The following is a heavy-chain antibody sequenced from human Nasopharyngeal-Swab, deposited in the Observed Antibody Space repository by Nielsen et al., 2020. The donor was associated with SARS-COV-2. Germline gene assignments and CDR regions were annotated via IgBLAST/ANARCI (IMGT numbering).Heavy chain of an antibody. V-gene: IGHV1-2*02. CDR2: INPNSGGT. J-gene: IGHJ6*02. CDR1: GYTFTGYY. Sequence: ASVKVSCKASGYTFTGYYMHWVRQAPGQGLEWMGWINPNSGGTNYARKFQGRVTMTRDTSISTAYMELSRLRSDDTAVYYCARVGLVGARYYYGMDVWGQGTTVTVSS. D-gene: IGHD1-26*01. CDR3: ARVGLVGARYYYGMDV.